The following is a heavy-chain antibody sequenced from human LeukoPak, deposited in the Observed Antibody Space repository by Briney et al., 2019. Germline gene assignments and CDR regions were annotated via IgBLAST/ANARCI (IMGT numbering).Heavy chain of an antibody. Sequence: SETLSLTCTVSGGSISSYYWSWIRQPAGKGLEWIGRIYTSGSTNYNPSLESRVTMSVDTSKNQFSLKLSSVTAADTAVYYCARDQWFGEDHYGMDVWGQGTTVTVSS. V-gene: IGHV4-4*07. CDR2: IYTSGST. CDR3: ARDQWFGEDHYGMDV. CDR1: GGSISSYY. J-gene: IGHJ6*02. D-gene: IGHD3-10*01.